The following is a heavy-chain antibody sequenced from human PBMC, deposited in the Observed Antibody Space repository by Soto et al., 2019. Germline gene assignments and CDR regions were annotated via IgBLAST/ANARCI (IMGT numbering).Heavy chain of an antibody. CDR2: IIPIFGTA. CDR3: ARASGFGAVAEYYFDY. CDR1: GDTFSSYA. D-gene: IGHD6-19*01. Sequence: QVQLVQSGAEVKKPGSSVKVSCKASGDTFSSYAISWVRQAPGQGLEWMGGIIPIFGTANYAQKFQGRVTITADESTSTAYMELSSLRSEDTAVYYCARASGFGAVAEYYFDYWGQGTLVTVSS. V-gene: IGHV1-69*01. J-gene: IGHJ4*02.